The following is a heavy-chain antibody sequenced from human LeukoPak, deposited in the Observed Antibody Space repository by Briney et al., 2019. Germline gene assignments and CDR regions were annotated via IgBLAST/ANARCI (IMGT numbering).Heavy chain of an antibody. D-gene: IGHD3-10*01. Sequence: GGSLRLSCAASGFTFSSYIMNWVRQAPGKGLEWVSSISSSSSYIYYADSVKGRFTISRDNAKNSLYLQMNSLRAEDTAVYYCARGGKGSQVLDYWGQGTLVTVSP. V-gene: IGHV3-21*01. J-gene: IGHJ4*02. CDR3: ARGGKGSQVLDY. CDR1: GFTFSSYI. CDR2: ISSSSSYI.